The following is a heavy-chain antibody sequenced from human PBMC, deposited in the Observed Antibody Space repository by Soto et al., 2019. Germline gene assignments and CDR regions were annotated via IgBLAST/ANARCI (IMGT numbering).Heavy chain of an antibody. D-gene: IGHD3-16*02. CDR3: ARAIHLGELSLYFDY. CDR1: GFTFSSYW. Sequence: PGGSLRLSCAASGFTFSSYWMSWVRQAPGKGLEWVANIKQDGSEKYYVDSVKGRFTISRDNAKNSLYLQMNSLRAEDTAVYYCARAIHLGELSLYFDYWGQGTLVTVSS. CDR2: IKQDGSEK. V-gene: IGHV3-7*01. J-gene: IGHJ4*02.